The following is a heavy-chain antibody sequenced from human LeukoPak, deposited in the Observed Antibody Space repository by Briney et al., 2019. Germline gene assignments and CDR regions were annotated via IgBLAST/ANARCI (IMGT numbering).Heavy chain of an antibody. Sequence: QSGGSLRLSCAGSGFTFRSFAMSWVRQAPGKGLEWVSTIDDGGSNTYYADSVKGRFTISRDNSQNTLYLQMNSLRAEDTAIYYCAKAGTVGATFRMDYWGQGTLVTVSS. V-gene: IGHV3-23*01. CDR1: GFTFRSFA. J-gene: IGHJ4*02. CDR2: IDDGGSNT. CDR3: AKAGTVGATFRMDY. D-gene: IGHD1-26*01.